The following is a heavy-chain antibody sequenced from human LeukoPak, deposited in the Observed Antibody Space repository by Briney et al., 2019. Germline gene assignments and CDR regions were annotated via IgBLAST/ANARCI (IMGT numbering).Heavy chain of an antibody. D-gene: IGHD3-3*01. J-gene: IGHJ5*02. V-gene: IGHV3-74*01. Sequence: GGSLRLSCAVSGFTFRNAWMHWVRQAPGKGLVWVSRIKGDGSITVYADSVKGRFTISRDNAKNTLYLQMNSLRVEDTAVYYCARSDWIDPWGQGTLVTVSS. CDR2: IKGDGSIT. CDR1: GFTFRNAW. CDR3: ARSDWIDP.